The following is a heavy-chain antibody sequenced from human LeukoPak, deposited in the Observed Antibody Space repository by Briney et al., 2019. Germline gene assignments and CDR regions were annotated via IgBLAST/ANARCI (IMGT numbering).Heavy chain of an antibody. J-gene: IGHJ4*02. V-gene: IGHV4-31*03. D-gene: IGHD2-2*01. Sequence: SQTLSLTCTVSGGSISSGGYYWSWIRQLPGKGLEWIGYIYYSGSTYYNPSLKSRVTISVDTSKNQFSLKLSSVTAADTAVYYCASKCSSTSCYHFDYWSQGTLVTVSS. CDR3: ASKCSSTSCYHFDY. CDR2: IYYSGST. CDR1: GGSISSGGYY.